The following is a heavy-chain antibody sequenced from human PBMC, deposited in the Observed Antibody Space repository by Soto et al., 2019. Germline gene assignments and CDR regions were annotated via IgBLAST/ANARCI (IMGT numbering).Heavy chain of an antibody. CDR3: ARGKGMEENYYYYGMDV. V-gene: IGHV1-3*01. Sequence: SVKVSCKASGYSFSTHSMHWVRQAPGQGLEWMGWINGGNGNTKYSQKFRDRVTITRDASASTGYMELSSLRSEDTAVYYCARGKGMEENYYYYGMDVWGQGTTVTVSS. CDR2: INGGNGNT. J-gene: IGHJ6*02. CDR1: GYSFSTHS. D-gene: IGHD1-1*01.